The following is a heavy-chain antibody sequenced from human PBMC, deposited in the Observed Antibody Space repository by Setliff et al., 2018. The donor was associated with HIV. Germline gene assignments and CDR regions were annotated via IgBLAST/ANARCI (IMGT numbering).Heavy chain of an antibody. J-gene: IGHJ1*01. CDR2: CNPKRGDS. CDR1: GYRFIDYY. V-gene: IGHV1-2*02. CDR3: ARDHGMWDYGGNVLLREYFLH. D-gene: IGHD4-17*01. Sequence: GASVKVSCKASGYRFIDYYMHWLRQAPGQGLEWVGGCNPKRGDSFYAQKFQGRVIISMDTSTSTAYMDLSRLRSDDTAVYYCARDHGMWDYGGNVLLREYFLHWGQGTLVTVSS.